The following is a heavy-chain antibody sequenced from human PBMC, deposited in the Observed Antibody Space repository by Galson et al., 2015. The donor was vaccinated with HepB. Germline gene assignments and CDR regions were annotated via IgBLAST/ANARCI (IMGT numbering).Heavy chain of an antibody. Sequence: PALVKPTQTLTLTCTFSGFSLSTSGVGVGWIRQPPGKALEWLALIYWDDDKRYSPFLKSRLTITRDTPNNQVVLTMTNMDPVDTATYYCAHRGANSGYNWFHPWGQGTLVTVSS. CDR1: GFSLSTSGVG. V-gene: IGHV2-5*02. CDR3: AHRGANSGYNWFHP. J-gene: IGHJ5*02. D-gene: IGHD5-12*01. CDR2: IYWDDDK.